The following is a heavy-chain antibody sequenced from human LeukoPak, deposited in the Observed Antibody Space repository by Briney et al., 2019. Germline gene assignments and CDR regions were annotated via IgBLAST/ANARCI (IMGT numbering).Heavy chain of an antibody. D-gene: IGHD6-6*01. Sequence: GASVRVSCKASGYTFTSYGISWVRQAPGQGLEWMGWISAYNGNTNYAQKLQGRVTMTTDTSTSTAYMELRSLRSDDTAVYYCAREMSIAAPPRRDGDAFDIWGQGTMVTVSS. CDR1: GYTFTSYG. CDR3: AREMSIAAPPRRDGDAFDI. V-gene: IGHV1-18*01. CDR2: ISAYNGNT. J-gene: IGHJ3*02.